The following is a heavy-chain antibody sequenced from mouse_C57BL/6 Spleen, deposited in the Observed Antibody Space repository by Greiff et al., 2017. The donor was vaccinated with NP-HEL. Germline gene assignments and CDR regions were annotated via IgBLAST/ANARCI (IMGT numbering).Heavy chain of an antibody. CDR1: GYAFTNYL. CDR3: ARSRDDGYYAFAY. V-gene: IGHV1-54*01. CDR2: INPGSGGT. D-gene: IGHD2-3*01. Sequence: QVQLQQSGAELVRPGTSVKVSCKASGYAFTNYLIEWVKQRPGQGLEWIGVINPGSGGTNYNEKFKGKATLTADKSSSTAYMQLSSLTSEDSAVYFCARSRDDGYYAFAYWGQGTLVTVSA. J-gene: IGHJ3*01.